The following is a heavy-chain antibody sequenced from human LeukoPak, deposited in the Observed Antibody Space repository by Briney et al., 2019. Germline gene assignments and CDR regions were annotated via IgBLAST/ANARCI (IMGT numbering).Heavy chain of an antibody. CDR3: ARGRITGTPADAFDI. V-gene: IGHV4-30-2*01. CDR1: GGSISSGGYS. D-gene: IGHD1-20*01. Sequence: SETLSLTCAVSGGSISSGGYSWSWIRQPPGKGLEWIGYIYHSGSTYYNPSLKSRVTISVDRSKNQFSLKLSSVTAADTAVYYCARGRITGTPADAFDIWGQGTMVTVSS. CDR2: IYHSGST. J-gene: IGHJ3*02.